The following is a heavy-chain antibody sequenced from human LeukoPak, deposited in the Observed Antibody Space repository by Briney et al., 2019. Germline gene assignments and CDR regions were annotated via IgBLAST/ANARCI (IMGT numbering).Heavy chain of an antibody. CDR2: IYPGDSSI. CDR1: GYSFSYYW. CDR3: ARQEYCSGGSCYTWFDP. D-gene: IGHD2-15*01. V-gene: IGHV5-51*01. J-gene: IGHJ5*02. Sequence: GESLKISCKGSGYSFSYYWIAWVRQMPGKGLEWMGIIYPGDSSIRYSPSFQGQVTISADKSISTAYLQWSSLKASDTAMYYCARQEYCSGGSCYTWFDPWGQGTLVIVSS.